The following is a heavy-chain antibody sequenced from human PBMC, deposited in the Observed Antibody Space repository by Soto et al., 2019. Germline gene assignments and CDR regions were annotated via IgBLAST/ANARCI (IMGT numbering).Heavy chain of an antibody. V-gene: IGHV4-34*01. CDR1: NGSFMGYY. D-gene: IGHD3-3*01. Sequence: QVQLHQWGAGLLKPSETLSLTCGVYNGSFMGYYWTWVRQPPGKGLEWIGEINHFGSPNYNPSLKSRVAISIDTSKHQFSLSLRSLTDADTAVYYCASLNGGRFLDKGDYWGQGILVTVSS. CDR2: INHFGSP. CDR3: ASLNGGRFLDKGDY. J-gene: IGHJ4*02.